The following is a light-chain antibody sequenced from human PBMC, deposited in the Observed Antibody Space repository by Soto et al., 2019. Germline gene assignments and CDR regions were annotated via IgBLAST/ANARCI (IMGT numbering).Light chain of an antibody. CDR1: SSNIGAGYD. J-gene: IGLJ2*01. Sequence: QSVLTQPPSVSGAPGQRVTISCTGSSSNIGAGYDVHWYQQLPGTAPKLLIYGNNNRPSGVPDRFSGSKSGTSASLAITGLQAEDEGDYYCQSYDSSLSGSGVFGGGTKVTVL. CDR3: QSYDSSLSGSGV. V-gene: IGLV1-40*01. CDR2: GNN.